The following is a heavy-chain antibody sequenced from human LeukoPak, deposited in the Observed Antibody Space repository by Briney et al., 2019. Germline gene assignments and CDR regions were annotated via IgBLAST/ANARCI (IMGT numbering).Heavy chain of an antibody. J-gene: IGHJ4*02. CDR1: GFTFSNYA. V-gene: IGHV3-53*04. CDR3: ARVDTVMAYYFDL. CDR2: IYSGGTT. D-gene: IGHD5-18*01. Sequence: GGSLRLSCAASGFTFSNYAMTWVRQAPGKGLEWVSTIYSGGTTYYADSVMGRFTISRHNSRNTLYLQMNSLRAEDTAVYYCARVDTVMAYYFDLWGQGTLVTVSS.